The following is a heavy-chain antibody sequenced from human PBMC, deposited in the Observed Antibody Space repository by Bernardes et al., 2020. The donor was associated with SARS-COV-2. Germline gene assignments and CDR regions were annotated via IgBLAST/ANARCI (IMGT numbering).Heavy chain of an antibody. Sequence: GGSLRLSCAASGFTFSSYGMHWVRQAPGKGLEWVAVISYDGSNKYYADSVKGRFTISRDNSKNTLYLQMNSLRAEDTAVYYCAKDGYDSSGYYYDLSWYFDLWGRGTLVTVSS. J-gene: IGHJ2*01. D-gene: IGHD3-22*01. CDR3: AKDGYDSSGYYYDLSWYFDL. CDR2: ISYDGSNK. CDR1: GFTFSSYG. V-gene: IGHV3-30*18.